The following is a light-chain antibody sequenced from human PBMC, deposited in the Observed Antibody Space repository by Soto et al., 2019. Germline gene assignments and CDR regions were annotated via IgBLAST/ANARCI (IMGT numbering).Light chain of an antibody. CDR1: TGTVASGQY. Sequence: QAVVTQEPSLTVSPGGTVTLTCGSSTGTVASGQYTYWIQQKPGQAPRTLIYETNKKHSWTPARFSGSLLGGKAALTLSGALPEDEADYYCLVSDSGTRRGLFGEGTKLTVL. J-gene: IGLJ3*02. CDR3: LVSDSGTRRGL. CDR2: ETN. V-gene: IGLV7-46*01.